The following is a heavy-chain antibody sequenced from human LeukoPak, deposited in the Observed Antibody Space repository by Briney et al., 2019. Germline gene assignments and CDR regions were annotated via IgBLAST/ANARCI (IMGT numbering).Heavy chain of an antibody. D-gene: IGHD1-1*01. CDR3: ARLLWNGRGAFDV. J-gene: IGHJ3*01. CDR1: GGSISSYY. Sequence: SETLSLTCTVSGGSISSYYWSWIRRPPGKGLEYIGYIYYTGSTNYNPSLKSRVTISVDTSTNQFSLRVSSVTAADTAVYYCARLLWNGRGAFDVLGRGTLVTVSS. CDR2: IYYTGST. V-gene: IGHV4-59*08.